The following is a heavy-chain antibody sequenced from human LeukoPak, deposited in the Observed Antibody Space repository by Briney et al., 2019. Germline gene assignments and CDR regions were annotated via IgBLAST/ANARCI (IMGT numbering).Heavy chain of an antibody. V-gene: IGHV3-23*01. J-gene: IGHJ1*01. CDR3: AKEVAAAGTYFQH. CDR1: GFTFSSYA. Sequence: GGSLRLSCAASGFTFSSYAMSWVRQAPGKGLEWVSAISGSGGSTHYADSVEGRFTISRDNSKNTLYLQMNSLRAEDTAVYYCAKEVAAAGTYFQHWGQGTLVTVSS. CDR2: ISGSGGST. D-gene: IGHD6-13*01.